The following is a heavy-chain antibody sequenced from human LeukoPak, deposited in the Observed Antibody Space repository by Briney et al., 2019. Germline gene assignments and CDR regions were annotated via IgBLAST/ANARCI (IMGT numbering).Heavy chain of an antibody. D-gene: IGHD3-16*02. CDR1: GGSISSYY. CDR2: IYYSGST. V-gene: IGHV4-59*08. Sequence: SETLSLTCTVSGGSISSYYWSWIRQPLGKGLEWIGYIYYSGSTNYNPSLKSRVTISVDTSKNQFSLKLSSVTAADTVVYYCARLPPLSSSFDYWGQGTLVTVSS. CDR3: ARLPPLSSSFDY. J-gene: IGHJ4*02.